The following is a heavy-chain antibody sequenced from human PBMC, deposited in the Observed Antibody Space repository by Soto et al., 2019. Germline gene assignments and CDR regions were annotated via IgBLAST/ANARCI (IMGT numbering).Heavy chain of an antibody. CDR1: GYTFTDYW. CDR3: ARQGSNGAYYYYGMDV. J-gene: IGHJ6*02. CDR2: IYPGDSDT. V-gene: IGHV5-51*01. D-gene: IGHD3-16*01. Sequence: PGESLKISCKGSGYTFTDYWIGWVRQLPGKGLEWMGIIYPGDSDTRYGPSFEGQVTISADKSNSTAYLQWSSLKASDTAMYYCARQGSNGAYYYYGMDVWGQGTTVTVSS.